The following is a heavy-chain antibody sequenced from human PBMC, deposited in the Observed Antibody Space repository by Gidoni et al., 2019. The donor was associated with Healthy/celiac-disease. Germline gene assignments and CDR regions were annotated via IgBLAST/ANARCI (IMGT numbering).Heavy chain of an antibody. D-gene: IGHD2-2*02. CDR2: ISAYNGNT. J-gene: IGHJ4*02. Sequence: QVQLVQSGAEVKKPGASVKVSCKASGYTFTSYGISWVRQAPGQGLEWMGWISAYNGNTNYAQKLQGRVTMTTDTSTSTAYMELRSLRSDDTAVYYCARDLDGDIVVVPAAIRFDYWGQGTLVTVSS. CDR1: GYTFTSYG. V-gene: IGHV1-18*01. CDR3: ARDLDGDIVVVPAAIRFDY.